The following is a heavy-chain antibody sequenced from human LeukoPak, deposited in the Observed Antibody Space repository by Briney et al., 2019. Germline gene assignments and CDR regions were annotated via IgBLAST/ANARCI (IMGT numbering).Heavy chain of an antibody. D-gene: IGHD3-16*02. CDR2: IVPIFGTA. V-gene: IGHV1-69*05. CDR1: GYTFTGYY. CDR3: AAGYYVWGSYRPGALDY. Sequence: ASVKVSCKASGYTFTGYYIHWVRQAPGQGLEWMGGIVPIFGTANYAQKFQGGVTITTDESTSTAYMELSSLRSEDTAVYYCAAGYYVWGSYRPGALDYWGQGTLVTVSS. J-gene: IGHJ4*02.